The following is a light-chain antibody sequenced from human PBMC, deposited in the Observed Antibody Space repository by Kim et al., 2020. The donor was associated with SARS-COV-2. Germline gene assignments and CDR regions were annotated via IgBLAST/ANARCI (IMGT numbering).Light chain of an antibody. Sequence: QRVTISCSGSSPNIGINVVNWYQQLPGTAPKLLIYDSNQRPSGVPDRFSGSKSGTSASLAISGLQSEDEADYFCATWDDSLTGFVLGTGTKVTVL. CDR1: SPNIGINV. CDR3: ATWDDSLTGFV. J-gene: IGLJ1*01. CDR2: DSN. V-gene: IGLV1-44*01.